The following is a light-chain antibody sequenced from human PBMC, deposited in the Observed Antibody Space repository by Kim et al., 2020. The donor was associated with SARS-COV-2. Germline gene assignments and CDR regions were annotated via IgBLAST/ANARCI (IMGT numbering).Light chain of an antibody. CDR1: QSISPW. V-gene: IGKV1-5*03. CDR3: QQYNSYPRT. CDR2: KAS. Sequence: ASVGERVTITCRASQSISPWLAWYQQKPGKAPKVLIYKASSLQSGVPSRFSGSGSGTEFTLTISSLQPDDFATYYCQQYNSYPRTFGQGTKVDIK. J-gene: IGKJ1*01.